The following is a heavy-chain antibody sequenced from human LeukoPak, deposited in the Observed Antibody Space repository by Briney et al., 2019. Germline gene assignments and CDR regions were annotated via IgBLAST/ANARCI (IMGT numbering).Heavy chain of an antibody. Sequence: SETLSLTCIASGGSISNSYWSWIRQPAGKGLEWIGRIYSDGGTDYSPSLKSRVTMSVDTSKNQFSLRLNSVTTADTAVYYCARPYTSDYRGAFDIWGQGTMVTVSS. J-gene: IGHJ3*02. CDR1: GGSISNSY. D-gene: IGHD6-19*01. CDR2: IYSDGGT. CDR3: ARPYTSDYRGAFDI. V-gene: IGHV4-4*07.